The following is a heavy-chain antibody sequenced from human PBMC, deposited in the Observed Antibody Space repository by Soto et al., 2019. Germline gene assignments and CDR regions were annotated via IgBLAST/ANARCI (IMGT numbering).Heavy chain of an antibody. J-gene: IGHJ5*02. CDR1: GGSFSAYW. D-gene: IGHD3-3*01. Sequence: PSETLSLTCAVYGGSFSAYWWNWIRQPPGKGLEWIGEINHSGNSNCNPSLKSRVTISVDASKNWLPLKLTSVTASDTAVYYCARLDFRSGYYGGRFDPWGQGTLVTVSS. CDR2: INHSGNS. CDR3: ARLDFRSGYYGGRFDP. V-gene: IGHV4-34*01.